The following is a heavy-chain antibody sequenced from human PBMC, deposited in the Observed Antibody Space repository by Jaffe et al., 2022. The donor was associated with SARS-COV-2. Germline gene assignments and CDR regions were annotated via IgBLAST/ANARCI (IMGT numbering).Heavy chain of an antibody. D-gene: IGHD6-6*01. CDR2: INHSGST. V-gene: IGHV4-34*01. CDR1: GGSFSGYY. J-gene: IGHJ5*02. Sequence: QVQLQQWGAGLLKPSETLSLTCAVYGGSFSGYYWSWIRQPPGKGLEWIGEINHSGSTNYNPSLKSRVTISVDTSKNQFSLKLSSVTAADTAVYYCARFGAARPRPRWFDPWGQGTLVTVSS. CDR3: ARFGAARPRPRWFDP.